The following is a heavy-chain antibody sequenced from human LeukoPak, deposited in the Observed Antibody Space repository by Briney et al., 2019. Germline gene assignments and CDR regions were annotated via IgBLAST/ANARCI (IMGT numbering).Heavy chain of an antibody. V-gene: IGHV1-69*04. D-gene: IGHD6-13*01. CDR3: ARVGVEYSSSWHYGMDV. J-gene: IGHJ6*02. Sequence: SVKVSCKASGGTFSSYAISWVRQAPGQGLEWMGRIIPILGIANYAQKFQGRVTITADKSTSTAYMELSSLRPEDTAVYYCARVGVEYSSSWHYGMDVWGQGTTVTVSS. CDR1: GGTFSSYA. CDR2: IIPILGIA.